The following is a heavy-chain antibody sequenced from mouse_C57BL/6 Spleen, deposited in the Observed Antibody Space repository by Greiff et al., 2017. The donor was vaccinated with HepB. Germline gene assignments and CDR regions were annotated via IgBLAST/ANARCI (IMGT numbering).Heavy chain of an antibody. V-gene: IGHV3-6*01. CDR2: ISYDGSN. CDR3: ARGGSSKRYAMDY. CDR1: GYSITSGYY. D-gene: IGHD1-1*01. Sequence: EVQLQESGPGLVKPSQSLSLTCSVTGYSITSGYYWNWIRQFPGNKLEWMGYISYDGSNNYNPSLKNRISITRDTSKNQFFLKLNSVTTEDTATYYCARGGSSKRYAMDYWGQGTSVTVSS. J-gene: IGHJ4*01.